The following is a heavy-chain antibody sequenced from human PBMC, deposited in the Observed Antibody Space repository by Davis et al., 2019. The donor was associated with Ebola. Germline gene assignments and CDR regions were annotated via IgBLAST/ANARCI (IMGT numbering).Heavy chain of an antibody. J-gene: IGHJ4*02. CDR1: GFTFSNYG. CDR3: AKDLATGGYALFYFDY. Sequence: GESLKISCAVSGFTFSNYGMDWVRQAPGKGLEWVSAITGSGDRTYYADSVKGRFTISRDNSKNTLYLQMNRLRVEDTAIYWCAKDLATGGYALFYFDYWGQGTLVTVSS. CDR2: ITGSGDRT. V-gene: IGHV3-23*01. D-gene: IGHD3-16*01.